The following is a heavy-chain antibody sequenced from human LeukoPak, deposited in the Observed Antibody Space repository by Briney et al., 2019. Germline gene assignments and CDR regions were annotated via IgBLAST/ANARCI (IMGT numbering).Heavy chain of an antibody. CDR3: AKRSSSGWPDY. CDR2: ISYDGSNK. D-gene: IGHD6-19*01. V-gene: IGHV3-30*18. J-gene: IGHJ4*02. CDR1: GFTFSSYG. Sequence: GGSLRLSCAASGFTFSSYGMHWVRQAPGKGLEWVAVISYDGSNKYYADSVKGRFTISRDNSKNTLYLQMNSLRAEDTAVYYCAKRSSSGWPDYWGQGTLVTVSS.